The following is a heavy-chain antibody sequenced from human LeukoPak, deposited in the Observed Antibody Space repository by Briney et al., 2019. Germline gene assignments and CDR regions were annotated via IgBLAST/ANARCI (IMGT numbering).Heavy chain of an antibody. D-gene: IGHD1-14*01. CDR2: INSDGSSTST. J-gene: IGHJ4*02. CDR3: ARASPDARALFDF. V-gene: IGHV3-74*01. CDR1: GFTFSSYW. Sequence: GGPLRLSCAASGFTFSSYWMHWVRQAPGKGLVWVSRINSDGSSTSTSYADSVKGRFTISRDNAKNTLYLQMDSLRAEDTAVYYCARASPDARALFDFWGQGTLVTVSS.